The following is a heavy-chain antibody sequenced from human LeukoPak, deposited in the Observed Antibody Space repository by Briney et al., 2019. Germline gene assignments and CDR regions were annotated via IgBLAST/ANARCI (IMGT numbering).Heavy chain of an antibody. V-gene: IGHV3-33*01. CDR1: GFTFSSYG. Sequence: PGGSLRLSCAASGFTFSSYGMHWARQGPGKGLEWVAVIWYDGSNKYYADSVKGRFTISRDNSKNTLYLQMNSLRAEDTAVYYCARELNVDTAMAFDYWGQGTLVTVSS. CDR3: ARELNVDTAMAFDY. D-gene: IGHD5-18*01. CDR2: IWYDGSNK. J-gene: IGHJ4*02.